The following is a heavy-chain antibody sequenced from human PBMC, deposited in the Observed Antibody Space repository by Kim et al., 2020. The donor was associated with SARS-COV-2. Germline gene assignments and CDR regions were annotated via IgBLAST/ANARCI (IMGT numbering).Heavy chain of an antibody. CDR3: ARDLIPAANRAAAGLDY. D-gene: IGHD2-2*01. V-gene: IGHV3-33*01. CDR2: IWYDGSNK. J-gene: IGHJ4*02. Sequence: GGSLRLSCAASGFTFSSYGMHWVRQAPGKGLEWVAVIWYDGSNKYYADSVKGRFTISRDNSKNTLYLQMNSLRAEDTAVYYCARDLIPAANRAAAGLDYWGQGTLVTVSS. CDR1: GFTFSSYG.